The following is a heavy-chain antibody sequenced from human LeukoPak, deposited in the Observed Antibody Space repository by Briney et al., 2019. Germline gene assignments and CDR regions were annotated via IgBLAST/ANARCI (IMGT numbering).Heavy chain of an antibody. CDR1: GGSISSSSHY. CDR2: IYYSGST. D-gene: IGHD6-6*01. J-gene: IGHJ4*02. Sequence: SETLSLTCTVSGGSISSSSHYWGWIRQPPGKGLEWIGSIYYSGSTYYNPSLKSRVTISVDTSKNQFSLKLSSVTAADTAVYYCARLGASAFDYWGQGTLVTVSS. CDR3: ARLGASAFDY. V-gene: IGHV4-39*01.